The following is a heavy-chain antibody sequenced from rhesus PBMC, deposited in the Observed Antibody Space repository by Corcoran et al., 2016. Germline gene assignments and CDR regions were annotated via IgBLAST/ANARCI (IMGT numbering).Heavy chain of an antibody. V-gene: IGHV4S7*01. Sequence: QLQLQESGPGLVKPSETLSLTCAVSGGSISGGYGWSWIRQPPGKGLEWIGQNFGSIGSTSYNPSLKTRVTLSTDTSKNQFSLKLSSVTAADTAVYYCARAYCTGSGCYFDYWGQGVLVTVSS. CDR2: NFGSIGST. D-gene: IGHD2-21*01. CDR1: GGSISGGYG. J-gene: IGHJ4*01. CDR3: ARAYCTGSGCYFDY.